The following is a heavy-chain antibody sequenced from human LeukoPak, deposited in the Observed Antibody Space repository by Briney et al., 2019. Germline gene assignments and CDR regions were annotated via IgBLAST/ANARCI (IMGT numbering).Heavy chain of an antibody. J-gene: IGHJ4*02. V-gene: IGHV4-34*01. Sequence: SETLSLPCAVYGGSFSGYYWSWIRQPPGKGLEWIGEINHSGSTNYNPSLKSRVTISVDTSKNQFSLKLSSVTAADTAVYYCARGGSYYDILTGYYCDYWGQGTLVTVSS. D-gene: IGHD3-9*01. CDR3: ARGGSYYDILTGYYCDY. CDR2: INHSGST. CDR1: GGSFSGYY.